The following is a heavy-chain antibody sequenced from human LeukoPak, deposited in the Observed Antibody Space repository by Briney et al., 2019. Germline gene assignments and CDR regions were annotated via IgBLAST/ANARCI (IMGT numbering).Heavy chain of an antibody. CDR1: GFTFNNYA. J-gene: IGHJ4*02. V-gene: IGHV3-23*01. CDR2: ILGSGRSA. D-gene: IGHD3-9*01. Sequence: GGSLRLSCAASGFTFNNYAMSWVRQAPGKGLEWVSAILGSGRSAYYADSVKGRFTISRDNSKNSLFLQMNSPRVEDTALYYCSKWGDYDVLTGYYDSDFWGQGTLVTVSA. CDR3: SKWGDYDVLTGYYDSDF.